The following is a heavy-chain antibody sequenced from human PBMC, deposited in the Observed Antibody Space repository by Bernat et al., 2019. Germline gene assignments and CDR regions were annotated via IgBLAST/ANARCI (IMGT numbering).Heavy chain of an antibody. CDR2: ISSSGSTI. J-gene: IGHJ4*02. CDR3: AREVHRDGWYRSLDY. CDR1: GFTFSSYS. D-gene: IGHD5-24*01. V-gene: IGHV3-21*05. Sequence: EVQLVESGGGLVKPGGSLRLSCAASGFTFSSYSMNWVRQAPGKGLEWVAYISSSGSTIYYADSVKGRFTISRDNAKNSLYLQMNSLRAEDTAVYYWAREVHRDGWYRSLDYWGQGTLVTVSS.